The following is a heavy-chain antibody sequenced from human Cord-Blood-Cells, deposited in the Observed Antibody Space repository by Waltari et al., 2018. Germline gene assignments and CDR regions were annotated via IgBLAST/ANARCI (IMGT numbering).Heavy chain of an antibody. CDR2: ISYDGSNK. Sequence: QVQLVESGGGVGQPGRSLRLHCAASGFTFRSYALHWARPALGKGLEWVAVISYDGSNKYYADSVKGRFTISRDNSKNTLYLQMNSLRAEDTAVYYCARDPYVWGSYRLYYFDYWGQGTLVTVSS. CDR1: GFTFRSYA. J-gene: IGHJ4*02. V-gene: IGHV3-30-3*01. D-gene: IGHD3-16*02. CDR3: ARDPYVWGSYRLYYFDY.